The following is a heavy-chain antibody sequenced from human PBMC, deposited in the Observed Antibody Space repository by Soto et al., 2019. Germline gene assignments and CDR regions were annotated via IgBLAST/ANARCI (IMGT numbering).Heavy chain of an antibody. CDR3: ARGRSYYDFWSGYSRIGMDV. V-gene: IGHV1-18*01. CDR2: ISAYNGNT. Sequence: GASVKVSCKASGYTFTSYGISWVRQAPGQGLEWMGWISAYNGNTNYAQKLQGRVTMTTDTSTSTAYMELRSLRSDDTAVYYCARGRSYYDFWSGYSRIGMDVWGQGTTVTVSS. J-gene: IGHJ6*02. CDR1: GYTFTSYG. D-gene: IGHD3-3*01.